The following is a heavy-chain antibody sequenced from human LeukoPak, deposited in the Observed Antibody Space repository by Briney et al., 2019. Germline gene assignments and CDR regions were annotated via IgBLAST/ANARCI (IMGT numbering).Heavy chain of an antibody. CDR2: IYYSGST. J-gene: IGHJ6*03. Sequence: SETLSLTCTVSGGSISSSSYYWGWIRQPPGTGLEWIGSIYYSGSTYYNPSLKSRVTISVDTSKNQFSLKLSSVTAADTAVYYCEYSGYDYYYYYYMDVWGKGTTVTISS. V-gene: IGHV4-39*01. D-gene: IGHD5-12*01. CDR1: GGSISSSSYY. CDR3: EYSGYDYYYYYYMDV.